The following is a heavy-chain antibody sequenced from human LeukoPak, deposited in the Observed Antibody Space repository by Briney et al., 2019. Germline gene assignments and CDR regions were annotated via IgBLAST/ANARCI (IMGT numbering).Heavy chain of an antibody. D-gene: IGHD6-13*01. J-gene: IGHJ4*02. CDR2: IYYSGST. CDR3: ARDLGQQLD. Sequence: SETLSLTCTVSGGSISSSSYYWGWIRQPPGKGLEWIGSIYYSGSTYYNPSLKSRVTISVDTSKNQFSLKLSSVTAADTAVYYCARDLGQQLDWGQGTLVTVSS. CDR1: GGSISSSSYY. V-gene: IGHV4-39*07.